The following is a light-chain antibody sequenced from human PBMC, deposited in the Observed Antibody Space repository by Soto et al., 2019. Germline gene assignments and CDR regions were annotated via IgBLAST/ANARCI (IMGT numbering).Light chain of an antibody. CDR3: QQYYNWPRT. CDR2: GAS. Sequence: EIVMTQSPATLSVSPGERATLSCRASQSVRSNLAWYQQKPGQAPRLLIYGASTRATGIPARFSGRGSGTDFTLTISSLQPEDFAVYYCQQYYNWPRTFGQGTKVDIK. CDR1: QSVRSN. V-gene: IGKV3-15*01. J-gene: IGKJ1*01.